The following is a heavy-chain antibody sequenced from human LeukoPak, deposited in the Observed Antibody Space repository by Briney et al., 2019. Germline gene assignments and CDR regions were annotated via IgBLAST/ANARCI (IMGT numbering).Heavy chain of an antibody. J-gene: IGHJ4*02. CDR1: GGSFSGYY. CDR2: INHSGST. V-gene: IGHV4-34*01. D-gene: IGHD3-10*01. CDR3: ARGSGDGQTSYFDY. Sequence: PSETLSLTCAVYGGSFSGYYWSWIRQPPGKGLEWIGEINHSGSTNYNPSLKSRVTISVDTSKNQFSLKLSSVTAADTAVYYCARGSGDGQTSYFDYWGQGTLVTVSS.